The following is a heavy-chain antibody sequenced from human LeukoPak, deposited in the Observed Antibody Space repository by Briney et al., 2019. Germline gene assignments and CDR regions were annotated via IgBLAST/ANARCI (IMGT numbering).Heavy chain of an antibody. CDR1: GGSISSSSYY. D-gene: IGHD3-10*01. CDR3: ARHLSYCGSGPFFDY. CDR2: IYYSGST. V-gene: IGHV4-39*01. J-gene: IGHJ4*02. Sequence: PSETLSLTCTVSGGSISSSSYYWGWIRQLPGKGLECIGSIYYSGSTYYNPSLKSRVTISVDTSKNQFSLKLSSVTAADTAVYYCARHLSYCGSGPFFDYWGQGTLVTVSS.